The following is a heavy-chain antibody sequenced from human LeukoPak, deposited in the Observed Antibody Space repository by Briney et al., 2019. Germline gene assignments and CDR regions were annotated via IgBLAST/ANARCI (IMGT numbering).Heavy chain of an antibody. CDR3: AKVFGTYGTFDI. CDR2: ISGSGGST. V-gene: IGHV3-23*01. CDR1: GFTFSSYA. J-gene: IGHJ3*02. Sequence: GGSLRLSCAASGFTFSSYAMSWVRQAPGKGLEWVSAISGSGGSTYYADSVKGRFAISRDNSKNTQYLQMNSLRAEDTAVYYCAKVFGTYGTFDIWGQGTMVTVSS. D-gene: IGHD3/OR15-3a*01.